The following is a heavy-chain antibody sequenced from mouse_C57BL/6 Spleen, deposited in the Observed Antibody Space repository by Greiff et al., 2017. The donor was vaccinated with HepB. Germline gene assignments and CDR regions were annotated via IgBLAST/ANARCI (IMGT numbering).Heavy chain of an antibody. D-gene: IGHD1-1*01. Sequence: VQLQQPGTELVKPGASVKLSCKASGYTFTSYWMHWVKQRPGQGLEWIGNINPSNGGTNYNEKFKSKATLTVDKSSSTAYMQLSSLTPEDSAVYYGARSITTVDYFTTGAKAPLSQSPQ. CDR3: ARSITTVDYFTT. V-gene: IGHV1-53*01. CDR2: INPSNGGT. J-gene: IGHJ2*01. CDR1: GYTFTSYW.